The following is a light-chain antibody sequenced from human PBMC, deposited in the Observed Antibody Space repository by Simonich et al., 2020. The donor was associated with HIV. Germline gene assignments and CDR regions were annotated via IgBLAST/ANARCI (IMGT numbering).Light chain of an antibody. J-gene: IGKJ2*01. Sequence: DILMNQSPSSLSASVGDRVTINCRASQDINNYLAWFQQKPGTSPKSLIYAASSLQSGVPSKFSGSGSGTDFALTISSLQPEDSATYYCQHYNSFPYTFGQGTKLEI. CDR3: QHYNSFPYT. CDR1: QDINNY. CDR2: AAS. V-gene: IGKV1-16*02.